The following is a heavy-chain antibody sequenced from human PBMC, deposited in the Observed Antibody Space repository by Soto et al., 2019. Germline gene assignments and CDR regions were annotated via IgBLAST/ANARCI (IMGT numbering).Heavy chain of an antibody. D-gene: IGHD1-26*01. CDR3: ARAGIVGAYRAYYYYGMDV. V-gene: IGHV1-18*01. CDR1: GYTFTSYG. CDR2: ISAYNGNT. Sequence: QVQLVQSGAEVKKPGASVKVSCKASGYTFTSYGISWVRQAPGQGLEWMGWISAYNGNTNYAQKLQGRVTMTTDTXXSXAXXELRSLRSDDTAVYYCARAGIVGAYRAYYYYGMDVWGQGTTVTVSS. J-gene: IGHJ6*02.